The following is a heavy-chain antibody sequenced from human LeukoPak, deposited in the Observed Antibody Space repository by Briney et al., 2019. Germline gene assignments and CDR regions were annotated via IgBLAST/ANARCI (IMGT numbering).Heavy chain of an antibody. V-gene: IGHV3-48*01. Sequence: GGSLRLSCAASGFTFSSYSMNWVRQAPGKGLEWVSYISSSSSTIYYADSVKGRFTISRDNAKNSLYLQMNSLRAEDTAVYYCAKKDIVVAVAATPSSFDYWGQGTLVTVSS. D-gene: IGHD2-15*01. J-gene: IGHJ4*02. CDR2: ISSSSSTI. CDR3: AKKDIVVAVAATPSSFDY. CDR1: GFTFSSYS.